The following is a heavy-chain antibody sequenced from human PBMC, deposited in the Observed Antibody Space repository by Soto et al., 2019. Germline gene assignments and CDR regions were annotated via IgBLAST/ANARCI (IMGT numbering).Heavy chain of an antibody. CDR1: GGTFSSYT. J-gene: IGHJ6*02. Sequence: QVQLVQSGAEVKKPGSSVKVSCKASGGTFSSYTISWVRQAPGQGLEWMGRIIPILGIANYAQKFQGRFTITADKPASTAYMELSSLRSEDTAVYYCARGPAAPSPNYYYYGMDVLGQGTTGPVSS. D-gene: IGHD2-15*01. CDR2: IIPILGIA. CDR3: ARGPAAPSPNYYYYGMDV. V-gene: IGHV1-69*02.